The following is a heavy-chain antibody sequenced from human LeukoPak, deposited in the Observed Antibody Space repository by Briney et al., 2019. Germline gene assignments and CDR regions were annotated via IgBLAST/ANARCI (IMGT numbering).Heavy chain of an antibody. CDR3: AKDSMVTPYNYMDV. CDR1: GFTFDDYA. CDR2: ISWNSGSI. J-gene: IGHJ6*03. D-gene: IGHD5-18*01. V-gene: IGHV3-9*01. Sequence: GGSLRLSCAVSGFTFDDYAMHWVRQAPGKGLEWVSGISWNSGSIGYADSVKGRFTIFRDNAKNSLYLQMNSLRAEDTALYYCAKDSMVTPYNYMDVWGKGTSVTISS.